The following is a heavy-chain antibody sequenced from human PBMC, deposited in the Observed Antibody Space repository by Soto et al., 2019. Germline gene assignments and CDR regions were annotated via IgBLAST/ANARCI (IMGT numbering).Heavy chain of an antibody. CDR1: GFTLSDYY. CDR2: ISNSGSTI. Sequence: GGSLRLSCAASGFTLSDYYMSWIRQAPGRGLEWVSYISNSGSTIYYADSVKGRFTISRDNSKNTLYLQMNSLRAEDTAVYYCAKDLEAVAGGKFDPWGQGTLVTVSS. D-gene: IGHD6-19*01. CDR3: AKDLEAVAGGKFDP. J-gene: IGHJ5*02. V-gene: IGHV3-11*01.